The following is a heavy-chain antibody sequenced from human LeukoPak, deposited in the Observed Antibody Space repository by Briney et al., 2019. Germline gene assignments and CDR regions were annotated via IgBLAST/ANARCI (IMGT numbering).Heavy chain of an antibody. J-gene: IGHJ6*02. D-gene: IGHD5-24*01. CDR1: GYTVTSYY. CDR3: ASVYKHGMGV. Sequence: ASVNVSCKASGYTVTSYYMHWVRQAPGQGLEWMAILNPSGGSSNYAQKFQGRATLTRATSTGTVYMELSSLRSEDTAVYYCASVYKHGMGVWGQGTTVIVSS. V-gene: IGHV1-46*01. CDR2: LNPSGGSS.